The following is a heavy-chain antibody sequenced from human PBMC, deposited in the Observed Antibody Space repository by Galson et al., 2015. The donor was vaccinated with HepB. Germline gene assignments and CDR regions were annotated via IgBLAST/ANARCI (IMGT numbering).Heavy chain of an antibody. D-gene: IGHD2-15*01. V-gene: IGHV3-11*01. Sequence: SLRLSCAASGFTFSDYYMSWIRQAPGKGLEWVSYISSSGSTIYYADSVKGRFTISRDNAKNSLYLQMNSLRAEDTAVYYCARDGAPYCSGGSCYGGRLLYFDYWGQGTLVTVSS. CDR1: GFTFSDYY. CDR3: ARDGAPYCSGGSCYGGRLLYFDY. CDR2: ISSSGSTI. J-gene: IGHJ4*02.